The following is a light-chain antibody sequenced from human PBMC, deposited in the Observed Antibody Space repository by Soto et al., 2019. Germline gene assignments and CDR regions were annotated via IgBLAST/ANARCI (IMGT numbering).Light chain of an antibody. CDR3: SSYTNINTRACV. CDR2: EVT. J-gene: IGLJ1*01. Sequence: QSALTQPASVSGSPGQSITISCTGNSGDIGSYNRVSWYQQHPGKAPKLIIYEVTDRPSGVSNRFSGSKSGNTASLTISGLPAEDEAEYYCSSYTNINTRACVFGTGTKLTVL. V-gene: IGLV2-14*01. CDR1: SGDIGSYNR.